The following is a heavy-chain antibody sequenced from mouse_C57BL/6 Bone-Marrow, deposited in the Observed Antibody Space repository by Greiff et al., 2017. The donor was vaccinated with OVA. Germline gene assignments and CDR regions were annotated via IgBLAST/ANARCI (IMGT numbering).Heavy chain of an antibody. CDR1: GFNITDDY. CDR2: IDPENGDT. Sequence: EVQLQQSGAELVRPGASVKLSCTASGFNITDDYMHWVKQRPEQGLEWIGWIDPENGDTEYASKFQGKATITADTSSNTAYLQLSSLTSEDTAVYYCTTSRYYGSSYAMDYWGQGTSVTVSS. D-gene: IGHD1-1*01. J-gene: IGHJ4*01. CDR3: TTSRYYGSSYAMDY. V-gene: IGHV14-4*01.